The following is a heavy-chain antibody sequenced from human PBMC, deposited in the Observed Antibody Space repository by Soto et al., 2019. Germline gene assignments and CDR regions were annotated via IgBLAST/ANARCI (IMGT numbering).Heavy chain of an antibody. CDR3: ASRHYDFWSGYYPFDY. CDR2: IKQDGSEK. D-gene: IGHD3-3*01. V-gene: IGHV3-7*01. CDR1: GFTFSSYW. Sequence: GGSLRLSCAASGFTFSSYWMSWVRQAPGKGLEWVANIKQDGSEKYYVDSVKGRFTISRDNAKNSLYLQMNSLRAEDTAVYYCASRHYDFWSGYYPFDYWGQGTLVTVSS. J-gene: IGHJ4*02.